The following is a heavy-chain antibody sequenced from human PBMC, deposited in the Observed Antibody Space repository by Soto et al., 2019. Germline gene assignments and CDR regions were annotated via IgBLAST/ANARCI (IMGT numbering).Heavy chain of an antibody. CDR2: IYYSGRT. CDR1: GGSISSGGNY. CDR3: ARWWSGSRQGFDP. Sequence: PSETLSLTCTVSGGSISSGGNYWSWIRQHPGKGLEWIGNIYYSGRTYYNPSLKSRVTISVDTSKNQFSLKLSSVTAADTAVYYCARWWSGSRQGFDPWGQGTLVTVSS. J-gene: IGHJ5*02. D-gene: IGHD3-3*01. V-gene: IGHV4-31*03.